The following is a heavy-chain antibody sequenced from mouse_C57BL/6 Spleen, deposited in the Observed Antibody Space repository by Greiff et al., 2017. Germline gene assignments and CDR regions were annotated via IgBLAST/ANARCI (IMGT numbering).Heavy chain of an antibody. CDR3: ARRGDYYGSSYVPYAMDY. D-gene: IGHD1-1*01. CDR2: INPGSGGT. J-gene: IGHJ4*01. CDR1: GYAFTNYL. Sequence: QVQLQQSGAELVRPGTSVKVSCKASGYAFTNYLIEWVKQRPGQGLEWIGVINPGSGGTNYNEKFKGKATLTADKSSSTAYMQLSSLTSEDSAVYFCARRGDYYGSSYVPYAMDYWGQGTSVTVSS. V-gene: IGHV1-54*01.